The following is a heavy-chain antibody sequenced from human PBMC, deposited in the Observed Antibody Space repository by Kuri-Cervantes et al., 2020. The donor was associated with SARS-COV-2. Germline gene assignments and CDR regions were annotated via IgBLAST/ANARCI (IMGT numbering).Heavy chain of an antibody. Sequence: SQTLSLTCAASGFTFSSYDMSWVRQAPGKGLEWIGSIYYSGSTYYNPSLKSRVTISVDTSKNQFSLKLSSVTAADTAVYYCARQPGGYSNYAIDYWGQGTLVTVSS. CDR2: IYYSGST. CDR1: GFTFSSYD. CDR3: ARQPGGYSNYAIDY. V-gene: IGHV4-39*01. D-gene: IGHD4-11*01. J-gene: IGHJ4*02.